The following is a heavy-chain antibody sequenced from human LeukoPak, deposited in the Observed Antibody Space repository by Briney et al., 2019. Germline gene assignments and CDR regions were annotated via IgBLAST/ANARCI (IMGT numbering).Heavy chain of an antibody. CDR2: IYSGGST. D-gene: IGHD3-16*01. Sequence: GGSLRLSCAASGFTVSSNYMSWVRQAPGKGLEWVSVIYSGGSTYYADSVKGRFTISRDNSKNTLYLQMNSLRAEDTAVYYCARARFGHHMDVWGKGTTVTVSS. CDR3: ARARFGHHMDV. J-gene: IGHJ6*03. CDR1: GFTVSSNY. V-gene: IGHV3-66*02.